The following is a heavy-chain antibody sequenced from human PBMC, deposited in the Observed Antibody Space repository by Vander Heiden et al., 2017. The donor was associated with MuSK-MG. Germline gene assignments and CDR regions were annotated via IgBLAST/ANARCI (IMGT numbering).Heavy chain of an antibody. Sequence: QVQLVQSGAEVKKPGAAVKVSCKVSGYTLTELSMHWVRQAPGKGLEWMGGFDPEDGETIYAQKVQGRVTMTEDTSTDTAYMELRRMRSEDTAVYYFANQGYDSRRTAFDIWGQGTMVTVYS. CDR3: ANQGYDSRRTAFDI. CDR2: FDPEDGET. V-gene: IGHV1-24*01. D-gene: IGHD3-22*01. J-gene: IGHJ3*02. CDR1: GYTLTELS.